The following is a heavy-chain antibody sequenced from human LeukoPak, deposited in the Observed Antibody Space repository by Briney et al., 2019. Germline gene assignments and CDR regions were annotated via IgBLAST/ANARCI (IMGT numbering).Heavy chain of an antibody. V-gene: IGHV3-15*01. CDR3: TLYPYGSPDAFDI. CDR1: GFTFSNAW. J-gene: IGHJ3*02. CDR2: IKSKTDGGTT. D-gene: IGHD4-17*01. Sequence: GGSLRLSCAASGFTFSNAWMSWVRQAPGKGLEWVGRIKSKTDGGTTDYAAPVKGRFTISRDDSKNTLFLQMNSLKTEDTAVYYCTLYPYGSPDAFDIWGQGTMVTVSS.